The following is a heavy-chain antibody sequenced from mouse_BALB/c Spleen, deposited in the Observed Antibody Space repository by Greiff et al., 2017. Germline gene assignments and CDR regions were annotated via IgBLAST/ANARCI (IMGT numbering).Heavy chain of an antibody. D-gene: IGHD1-1*01. J-gene: IGHJ4*01. CDR2: INPSNGGT. CDR3: TRYYYGRAMDY. CDR1: GYTFTSYY. Sequence: QVHVKQPGAELVKPGASVKLSCKASGYTFTSYYMYWVKQRPGQGLEWIGGINPSNGGTNFNEKFKSKATLTVDKSSSTAYMQLSSLTSEDSAVYYCTRYYYGRAMDYWGQGTSVTVSS. V-gene: IGHV1S81*02.